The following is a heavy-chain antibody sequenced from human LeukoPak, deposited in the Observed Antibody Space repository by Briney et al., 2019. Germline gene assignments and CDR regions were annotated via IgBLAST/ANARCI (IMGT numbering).Heavy chain of an antibody. CDR1: GFSLGEFA. Sequence: GGSLRLSCSASGFSLGEFAKSWVRPAPGERLEWVGYILSRAYGGPTEYAASGKRSFTISRDDSKSIAYLQVHSLRTGDTAVYYCSRCHASCNLAPLDLWGQGTLVTVSS. J-gene: IGHJ5*02. CDR2: ILSRAYGGPT. CDR3: SRCHASCNLAPLDL. D-gene: IGHD2-15*01. V-gene: IGHV3-49*04.